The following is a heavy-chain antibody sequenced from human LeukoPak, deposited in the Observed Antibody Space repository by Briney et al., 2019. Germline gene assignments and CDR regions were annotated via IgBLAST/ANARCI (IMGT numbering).Heavy chain of an antibody. CDR1: GGSISSGSYY. J-gene: IGHJ2*01. CDR3: ARDFAGQWLVRGSYWYFDL. CDR2: IYTSGST. V-gene: IGHV4-61*02. Sequence: PSETLSLTCTVSGGSISSGSYYWSWIRQPAGKGLEWIGRIYTSGSTNYNPSLKSRVTISVDTSKNQFSLKLSSVTAADTAVYYCARDFAGQWLVRGSYWYFDLWGRGTLVTVSS. D-gene: IGHD6-19*01.